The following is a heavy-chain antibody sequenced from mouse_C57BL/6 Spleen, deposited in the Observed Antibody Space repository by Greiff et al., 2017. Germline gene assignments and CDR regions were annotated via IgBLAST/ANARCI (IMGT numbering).Heavy chain of an antibody. CDR2: INPNNGGT. CDR3: ARGGYYYGSSGYAMDY. Sequence: VHVKQSGPELVKPGASVKIPCKASGYTFTDYNMDWVKQSHGKSLEWIGDINPNNGGTIYNQKFKGKATLTVDKSSSTAYMELRSLTSEDTAVYYCARGGYYYGSSGYAMDYWGQGTSVTVSS. D-gene: IGHD1-1*01. V-gene: IGHV1-18*01. CDR1: GYTFTDYN. J-gene: IGHJ4*01.